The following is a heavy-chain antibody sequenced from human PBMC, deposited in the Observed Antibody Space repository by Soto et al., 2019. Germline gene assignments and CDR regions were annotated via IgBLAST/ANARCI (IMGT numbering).Heavy chain of an antibody. CDR3: AREDFYRFDY. J-gene: IGHJ4*02. CDR1: GFTFTSYW. CDR2: IKEDGSAN. V-gene: IGHV3-7*01. Sequence: EVQLVESGGGLVQPGGSLRVSCAASGFTFTSYWMSWVRQAPGKGLEWVANIKEDGSANYYLDSVKGRFTISRDNAKNSLYLQMSSLRAEDTAVYYCAREDFYRFDYWGQGNLVTVS.